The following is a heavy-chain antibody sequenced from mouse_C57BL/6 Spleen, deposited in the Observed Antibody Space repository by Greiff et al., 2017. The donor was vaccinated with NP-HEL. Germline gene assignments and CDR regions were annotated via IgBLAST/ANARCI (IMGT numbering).Heavy chain of an antibody. J-gene: IGHJ1*03. CDR2: INPNNGGT. Sequence: EVQLQQSGPELVKPGASVKIPCKASGYTFTDYNMDWVKQSHGKSLEWIGDINPNNGGTIYNQKFKGKATLTVDKSSSTAYMELRSLTSEDTAVYYCARYEYGKYWYFDVWGTGTTVTVSS. D-gene: IGHD2-4*01. CDR3: ARYEYGKYWYFDV. CDR1: GYTFTDYN. V-gene: IGHV1-18*01.